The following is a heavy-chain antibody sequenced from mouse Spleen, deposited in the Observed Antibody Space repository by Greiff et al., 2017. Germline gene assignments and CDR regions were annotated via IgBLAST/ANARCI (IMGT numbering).Heavy chain of an antibody. CDR2: IDPSDSYT. CDR3: ARERVY. V-gene: IGHV1-50*01. J-gene: IGHJ2*01. Sequence: QVQLQQPGAELVKPGASVKLSCKASGYTFTSYWMQWVKQRPGQGLEWIGEIDPSDSYTNYNQKFKGKATLTVDTSSSTAYMQLSSLTSEDSAVYYCARERVYWGQGTTLTVSS. CDR1: GYTFTSYW.